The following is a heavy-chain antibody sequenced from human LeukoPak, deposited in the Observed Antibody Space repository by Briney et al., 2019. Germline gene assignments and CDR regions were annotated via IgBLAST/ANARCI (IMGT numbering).Heavy chain of an antibody. V-gene: IGHV1-69*13. J-gene: IGHJ4*02. D-gene: IGHD6-19*01. CDR1: GGTFSSYA. CDR2: IIPIFGTA. Sequence: ASVKVSCKASGGTFSSYAISWVRQAPGQGLEWMGGIIPIFGTANYAQEFQGRVTITADESTSTAYMELSSLRSEDTAVYYCARDVPYSSGWQPHPLTYFDYWGQGTLVTVSS. CDR3: ARDVPYSSGWQPHPLTYFDY.